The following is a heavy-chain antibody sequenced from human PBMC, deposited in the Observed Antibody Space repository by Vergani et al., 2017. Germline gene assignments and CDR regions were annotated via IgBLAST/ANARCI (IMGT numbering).Heavy chain of an antibody. CDR1: GGPFSSYA. J-gene: IGHJ4*02. CDR2: IIPIFGTA. V-gene: IGHV1-69*06. Sequence: QVQLVQSGAEVKKPGSSVKVSCKASGGPFSSYAISGVRQAPGQGLEWMGGIIPIFGTANYAQKFQGRVTITADKSAGTAYMELSSLRSEDTAVYYCARRAEGGTDYWGQGTLVTVSS. D-gene: IGHD1-26*01. CDR3: ARRAEGGTDY.